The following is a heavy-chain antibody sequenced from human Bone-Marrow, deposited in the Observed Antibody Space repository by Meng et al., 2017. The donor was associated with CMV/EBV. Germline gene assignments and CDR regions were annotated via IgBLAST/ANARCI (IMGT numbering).Heavy chain of an antibody. CDR2: ISWNSGSI. V-gene: IGHV3-9*01. CDR3: AKDTAALAYGAFDI. CDR1: GFTFDDYA. D-gene: IGHD2-2*01. Sequence: GGPLRLSCAASGFTFDDYAMHWVRQAPGKGLEWVSGISWNSGSIGYADSVKGRFTISRDNAKNSLYLQMNSLRAEDTALYYCAKDTAALAYGAFDIWGQGTMVTVSS. J-gene: IGHJ3*02.